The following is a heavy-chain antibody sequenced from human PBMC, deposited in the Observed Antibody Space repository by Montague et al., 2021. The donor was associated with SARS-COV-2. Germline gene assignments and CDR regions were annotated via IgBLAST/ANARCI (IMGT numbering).Heavy chain of an antibody. V-gene: IGHV3-30*04. CDR3: ARGRQWLVLGQVDY. CDR1: GFTFSSHP. CDR2: ISFDGSSK. Sequence: SLRLSCAASGFTFSSHPMRWVRQAPGNGLEWVAVISFDGSSKYYVDSXXGRLTISRDNSKNTLFLQMNSLRVEDTAVYYCARGRQWLVLGQVDYWGQGTLVTVSS. J-gene: IGHJ4*02. D-gene: IGHD3-22*01.